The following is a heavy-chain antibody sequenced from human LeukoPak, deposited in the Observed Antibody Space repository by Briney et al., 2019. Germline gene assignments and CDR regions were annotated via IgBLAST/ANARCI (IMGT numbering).Heavy chain of an antibody. V-gene: IGHV4-59*08. CDR3: AGRGIGFDP. D-gene: IGHD3-16*02. CDR2: IYYSGST. J-gene: IGHJ5*02. Sequence: PSETLSLTCTVSGGSISSYYWSWIRQPPGKGLEWIGYIYYSGSTNYNPSLKSRVTISVDTSKNQFSLKLTSVTAADTAVYYCAGRGIGFDPWGQGTLVTVSS. CDR1: GGSISSYY.